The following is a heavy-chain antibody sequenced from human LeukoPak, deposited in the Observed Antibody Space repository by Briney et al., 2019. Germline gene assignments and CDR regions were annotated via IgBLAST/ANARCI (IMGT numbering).Heavy chain of an antibody. J-gene: IGHJ4*02. CDR3: VKGGSSSWYEYTFDY. V-gene: IGHV3-64D*06. D-gene: IGHD6-13*01. Sequence: GGSLRLSCSASRFTFSNFNMHWARQAPGKGLQFVSGITSDGGSIDYADSVRGRFTISRDNSKNTLYLQMSSLRVEDTAVYYCVKGGSSSWYEYTFDYWGRGTLVTVSS. CDR1: RFTFSNFN. CDR2: ITSDGGSI.